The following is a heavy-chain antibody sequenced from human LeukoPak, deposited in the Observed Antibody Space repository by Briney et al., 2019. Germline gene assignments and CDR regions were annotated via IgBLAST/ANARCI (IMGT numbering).Heavy chain of an antibody. D-gene: IGHD2-15*01. J-gene: IGHJ4*02. CDR1: GFTFDDYA. CDR2: ISGSGGNT. CDR3: AKDPPCSGGTCYGYFES. V-gene: IGHV3-23*01. Sequence: GRSLRLSCAASGFTFDDYAMHWVRQAPGKGLEWVSIISGSGGNTFYADSVKGRFTISRDNSKNTLYLQMNNLRDEDTAVYYCAKDPPCSGGTCYGYFESWGQGTLVTVSS.